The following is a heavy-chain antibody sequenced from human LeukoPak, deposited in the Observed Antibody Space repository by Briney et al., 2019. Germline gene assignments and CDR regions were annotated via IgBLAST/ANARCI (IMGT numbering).Heavy chain of an antibody. D-gene: IGHD6-19*01. Sequence: PSETLSLTCAVYGGSFSGYYWSWIRQPSGKGLEWIGEIDHSGSPNYNPSLKSRFTISVDTSKNQFSLKLSSVTAADTAVYYCARVAQKLERIAVAGTSEWRANWYFDLWGRGTLVTVSS. CDR3: ARVAQKLERIAVAGTSEWRANWYFDL. CDR1: GGSFSGYY. J-gene: IGHJ2*01. V-gene: IGHV4-34*01. CDR2: IDHSGSP.